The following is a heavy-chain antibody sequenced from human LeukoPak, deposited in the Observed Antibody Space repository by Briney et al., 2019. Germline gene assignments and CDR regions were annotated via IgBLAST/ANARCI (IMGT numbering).Heavy chain of an antibody. V-gene: IGHV4-59*08. CDR3: ARMVRSSGWPSMDY. D-gene: IGHD6-19*01. CDR2: IYYSGST. CDR1: GGSISSYY. Sequence: KASETLSLTCTVSGGSISSYYWSWIRQPPGKGLEWIGYIYYSGSTNYNPSLKSRVTTSVDTSKNQFSLKLSSVTAADTAVYYCARMVRSSGWPSMDYWGQGTLVTVSS. J-gene: IGHJ4*02.